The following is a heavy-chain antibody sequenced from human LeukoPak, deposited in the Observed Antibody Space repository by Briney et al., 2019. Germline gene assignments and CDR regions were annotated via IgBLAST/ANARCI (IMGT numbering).Heavy chain of an antibody. CDR2: ISGSGGST. CDR1: GFTFSSYA. CDR3: AKEPWRVAVAGTPTGYYYGMDV. D-gene: IGHD6-19*01. Sequence: QAGGSLRLSCAASGFTFSSYAMSWVRQAPGKGLEWVSAISGSGGSTYYADSVKGRFTISRDNSKNTLYLQMNSLRAEDTAVYYCAKEPWRVAVAGTPTGYYYGMDVWGQGTTVTVSS. J-gene: IGHJ6*02. V-gene: IGHV3-23*01.